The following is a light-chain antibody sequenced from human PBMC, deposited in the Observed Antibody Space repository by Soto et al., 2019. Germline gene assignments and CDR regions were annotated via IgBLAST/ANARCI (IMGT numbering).Light chain of an antibody. CDR2: GTS. J-gene: IGKJ3*01. CDR3: QQYNNWPPPFT. Sequence: EIALTQSPATLSVSPGERVTLSCRASRSVASNLAWYQQKPGQAPRLLIYGTSTRATGIPARFSGSGSGTEFTLTISSLQSEDFVVYFCQQYNNWPPPFTFGPGTKVEVK. CDR1: RSVASN. V-gene: IGKV3-15*01.